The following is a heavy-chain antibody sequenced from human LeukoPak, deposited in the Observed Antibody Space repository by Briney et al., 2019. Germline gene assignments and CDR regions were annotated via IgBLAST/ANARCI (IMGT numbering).Heavy chain of an antibody. V-gene: IGHV1-69*05. CDR1: GGTFSSYV. Sequence: SVKVSCKASGGTFSSYVISWVRQAPGHGLEWLGRFIPIFGTANYAQKFQGRVTITTDESTSTAYMELSSLRSEDTAVYYCARVGPPTYYYDSSGSNWFDPWGQGTLVTVSS. D-gene: IGHD3-22*01. CDR2: FIPIFGTA. CDR3: ARVGPPTYYYDSSGSNWFDP. J-gene: IGHJ5*02.